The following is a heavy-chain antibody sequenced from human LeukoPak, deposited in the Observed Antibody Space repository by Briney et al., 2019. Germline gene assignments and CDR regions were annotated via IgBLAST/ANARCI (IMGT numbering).Heavy chain of an antibody. J-gene: IGHJ4*02. V-gene: IGHV1-2*02. Sequence: ASVKVSCKASEYTFTGYYMHWVRQAPGQGLEWMGWINPNSGGTNYAQKFQGRVTMTRDTSISTAYMELSRLRSDDTAVYYCARDHAQRGWYLTSDYYFDYWGQGTLVTVSS. CDR2: INPNSGGT. CDR3: ARDHAQRGWYLTSDYYFDY. CDR1: EYTFTGYY. D-gene: IGHD6-19*01.